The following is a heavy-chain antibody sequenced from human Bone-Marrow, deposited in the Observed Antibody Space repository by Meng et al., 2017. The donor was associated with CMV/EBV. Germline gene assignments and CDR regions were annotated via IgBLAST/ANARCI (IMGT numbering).Heavy chain of an antibody. CDR2: INEHGIT. V-gene: IGHV4-34*01. J-gene: IGHJ4*02. CDR1: GGSFSGYY. CDR3: ASGRGGGYNPLY. Sequence: GSLRLSCAVYGGSFSGYYWSWIRQSPGMGLEWIGEINEHGITDYNPSLKNRVTISIDTSKIQFSLNLTSMTAADSAVYYCASGRGGGYNPLYWGQGSLVTVSS. D-gene: IGHD5-24*01.